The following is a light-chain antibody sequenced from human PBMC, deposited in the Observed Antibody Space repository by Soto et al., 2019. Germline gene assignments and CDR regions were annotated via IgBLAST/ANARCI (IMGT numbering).Light chain of an antibody. J-gene: IGLJ2*01. CDR2: EVS. CDR1: SSDVGSYNL. Sequence: QSVLTQPASVSGSPGQSITISCIGTSSDVGSYNLVSWYQQHPGKAPKVLIYEVSERPSGVSNRFSGSKSGNTASLTISGLQAEDEAEYYCCSYAGSRTHVLFGGGNQLTVL. V-gene: IGLV2-23*02. CDR3: CSYAGSRTHVL.